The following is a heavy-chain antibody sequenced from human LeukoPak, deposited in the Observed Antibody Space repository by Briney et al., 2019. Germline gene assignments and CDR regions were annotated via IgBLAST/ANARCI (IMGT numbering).Heavy chain of an antibody. D-gene: IGHD3-22*01. V-gene: IGHV1-18*01. CDR2: ISAYNGNT. CDR1: GYTFTNYG. CDR3: ARYYYDSSGYYYYYYMDV. J-gene: IGHJ6*03. Sequence: GASVNVSCKASGYTFTNYGISWVRQAPGQGLEWMGWISAYNGNTNYAQKLQGRVTMTTDTSTSTAYMELRSLRSDDTAVYYCARYYYDSSGYYYYYYMDVWGKGTTVSVSS.